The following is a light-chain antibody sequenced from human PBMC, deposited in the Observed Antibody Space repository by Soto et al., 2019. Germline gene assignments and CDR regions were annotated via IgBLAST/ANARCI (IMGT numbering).Light chain of an antibody. CDR3: GAWDDSLSAV. CDR1: NSNIGNNY. V-gene: IGLV1-51*01. CDR2: DNN. Sequence: QSVLTQLPSVSVAPGQKVTISCSGSNSNIGNNYVSWYQQLPGTAPKLLIYDNNKRPSGIPDRFSGSKPGTSATLGITGLQTGDGADYYCGAWDDSLSAVFGGGTKVTVL. J-gene: IGLJ2*01.